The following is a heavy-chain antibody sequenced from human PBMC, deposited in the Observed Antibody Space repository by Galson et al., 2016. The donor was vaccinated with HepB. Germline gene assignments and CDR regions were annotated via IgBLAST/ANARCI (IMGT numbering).Heavy chain of an antibody. CDR3: ANCIASRGVYYYYYGMDV. J-gene: IGHJ6*02. V-gene: IGHV3-30*18. CDR2: ISYDGSNK. CDR1: GFTFSNYG. D-gene: IGHD6-13*01. Sequence: SLRLSCAASGFTFSNYGMHWIRQAPGKGLEWVAVISYDGSNKYYADSVKGRFTISRDNSKKTLYLQMSSLRAEDTAVYYCANCIASRGVYYYYYGMDVWGQGTTVTVSS.